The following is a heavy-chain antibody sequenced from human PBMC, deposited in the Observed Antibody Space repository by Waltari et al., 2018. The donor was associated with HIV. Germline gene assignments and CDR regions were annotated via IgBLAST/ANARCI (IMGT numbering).Heavy chain of an antibody. J-gene: IGHJ4*02. CDR1: GYTFTGYY. V-gene: IGHV1-2*02. Sequence: QVQLVQSGAEVKKPGASVKVSCKASGYTFTGYYMHWVRQAPGQGLEWMGWINPNSGGTNYAQKFQGRVTMTRDTSISTAYMELSRLRSDDTAVYYCARDNYYDSSGYVPADLDYWGQGTLVTVSS. D-gene: IGHD3-22*01. CDR2: INPNSGGT. CDR3: ARDNYYDSSGYVPADLDY.